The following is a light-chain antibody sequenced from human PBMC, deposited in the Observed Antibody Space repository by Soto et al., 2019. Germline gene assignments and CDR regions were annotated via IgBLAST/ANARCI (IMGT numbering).Light chain of an antibody. CDR3: QQYSSRWT. CDR1: KNIDIW. J-gene: IGKJ1*01. V-gene: IGKV1-5*03. CDR2: SAS. Sequence: DIQMTQSPSTLSASVGDRVTITCRASKNIDIWLAWYQQKPGKAPNLLIYSASSLQSGVPSRFSGSGSGTDFPLTINSLQPDDFATYYCQQYSSRWTFGKGNEVEIK.